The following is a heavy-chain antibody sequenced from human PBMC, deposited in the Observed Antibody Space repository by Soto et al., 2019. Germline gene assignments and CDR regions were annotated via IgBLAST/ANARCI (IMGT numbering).Heavy chain of an antibody. CDR2: IDTGGDT. D-gene: IGHD2-15*01. Sequence: EVQLVESGGGLVQPGGSLRLYCAASGFIFSNYDMHWVRQTAGEGLEWVSLIDTGGDTYYPDSVKGRFSSTRENAKHALYLQMNNLRAGDTAVYYCAIGRGYCDFNTCHYYFDLWGPGTQVTVSA. J-gene: IGHJ4*02. CDR1: GFIFSNYD. CDR3: AIGRGYCDFNTCHYYFDL. V-gene: IGHV3-13*01.